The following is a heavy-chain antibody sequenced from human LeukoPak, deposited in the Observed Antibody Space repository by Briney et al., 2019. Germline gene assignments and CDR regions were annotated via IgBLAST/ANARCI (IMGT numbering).Heavy chain of an antibody. CDR2: ISWNSNSI. V-gene: IGHV3-9*01. J-gene: IGHJ4*02. D-gene: IGHD3-3*01. Sequence: GRSLRLSCAASGFTFEDYAMHWVRQAPGKGLEWVSGISWNSNSIGYADSVKGRFTISRDNAKNSLYLQMNSLRAEDTAVYYCARSTSGSLRFLEWLLFLDYWGQGTLVTVSS. CDR3: ARSTSGSLRFLEWLLFLDY. CDR1: GFTFEDYA.